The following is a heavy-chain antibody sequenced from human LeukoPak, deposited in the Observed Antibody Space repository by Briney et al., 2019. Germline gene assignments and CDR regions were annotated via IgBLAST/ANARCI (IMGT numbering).Heavy chain of an antibody. Sequence: SETLSLTCAVSGGSISSSSYYWGWIRQPPGKGLEWIGSIYYSGSTYYNPSLKSRVTISVDTSKNQFSLKLSSVTAADTAVYYCARQGRISMIVVLIEDAFDIWGQGTMVTVSS. CDR1: GGSISSSSYY. D-gene: IGHD3-22*01. CDR3: ARQGRISMIVVLIEDAFDI. CDR2: IYYSGST. J-gene: IGHJ3*02. V-gene: IGHV4-39*01.